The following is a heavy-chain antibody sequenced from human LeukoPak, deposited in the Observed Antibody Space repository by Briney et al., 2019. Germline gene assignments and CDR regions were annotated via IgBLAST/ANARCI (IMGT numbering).Heavy chain of an antibody. CDR1: GFTFNNYG. CDR2: IWYDGGSK. D-gene: IGHD3-3*01. J-gene: IGHJ4*02. CDR3: ARIGLLSETHSKWGLDY. Sequence: GGSLRLSCAASGFTFNNYGMHWVRQAPGKGLEWVAVIWYDGGSKYYADSVKGRFTISRDNSKNTLYLQMNSLRAEDSAVYYCARIGLLSETHSKWGLDYWGQGTLVTVSS. V-gene: IGHV3-33*01.